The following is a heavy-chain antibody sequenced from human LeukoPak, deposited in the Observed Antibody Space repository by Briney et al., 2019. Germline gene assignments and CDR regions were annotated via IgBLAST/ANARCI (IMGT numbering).Heavy chain of an antibody. CDR1: VFTFSNYA. CDR3: ANRPLHSASGWYGVDY. D-gene: IGHD6-19*01. CDR2: ISSSGSST. Sequence: GGSLRLSCAASVFTFSNYAMSCGRQAPGKGLEWVSAISSSGSSTYYADSVKGRFTISRDNSKDTLYLQMNSLRDEHTAVYYCANRPLHSASGWYGVDYWGQGTMVTVSS. V-gene: IGHV3-23*01. J-gene: IGHJ4*02.